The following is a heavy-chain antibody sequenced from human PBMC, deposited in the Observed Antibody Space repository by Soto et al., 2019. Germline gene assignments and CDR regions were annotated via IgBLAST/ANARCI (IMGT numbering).Heavy chain of an antibody. CDR3: ARGFGGYDFWSGYSTYGMDV. Sequence: SETLSLTCTVSGGSISSYYWSWIRQPPGKGLEWIGYIYYSGSTNYNPSLKSRVTISVGTSKNQFSLKLSSVTAADTAVYYCARGFGGYDFWSGYSTYGMDVWGQGTTVTVSS. V-gene: IGHV4-59*01. CDR1: GGSISSYY. D-gene: IGHD3-3*01. J-gene: IGHJ6*02. CDR2: IYYSGST.